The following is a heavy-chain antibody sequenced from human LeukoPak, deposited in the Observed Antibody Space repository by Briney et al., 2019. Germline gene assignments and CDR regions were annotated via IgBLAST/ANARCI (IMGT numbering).Heavy chain of an antibody. Sequence: GGSLRLSCAASGFTFSNSLMHWVRQVPGKGLVWVARIDTDGSTTHYAASVRGRFTISRDNAKNTLYLQMNTLRAEDTAVYYCVRDRDGYNYWGQGNLVTVSS. CDR3: VRDRDGYNY. D-gene: IGHD5-24*01. CDR2: IDTDGSTT. V-gene: IGHV3-74*01. J-gene: IGHJ4*02. CDR1: GFTFSNSL.